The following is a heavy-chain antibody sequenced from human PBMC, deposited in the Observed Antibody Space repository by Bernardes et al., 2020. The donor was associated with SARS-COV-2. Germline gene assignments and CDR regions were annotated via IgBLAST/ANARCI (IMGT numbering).Heavy chain of an antibody. D-gene: IGHD4-4*01. CDR3: ARPNKYSNYFGYYYGMDV. V-gene: IGHV3-33*01. J-gene: IGHJ6*02. Sequence: GGSLRLSCAASGFTFSSYGMHWVRQAPGKGLEWVAVIWYDGSNKYYADSVKGRFTISRDNSKNTLYLQMNSLRAEDTAVYYCARPNKYSNYFGYYYGMDVWGQGTTVTVSS. CDR1: GFTFSSYG. CDR2: IWYDGSNK.